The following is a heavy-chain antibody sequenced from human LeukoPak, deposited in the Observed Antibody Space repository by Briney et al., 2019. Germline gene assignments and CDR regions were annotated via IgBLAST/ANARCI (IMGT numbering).Heavy chain of an antibody. CDR1: GFTFSYYA. Sequence: PGRSLRLSCAASGFTFSYYAMHWVRQAPGKGLEGVAVISYDGSNKYYADSVKGRFTISRDNSKNTLYLQMNSLRAEDTAVYYCARRSGIAVAGAFDYWGQGTLVTVSS. V-gene: IGHV3-30*04. J-gene: IGHJ4*02. D-gene: IGHD6-19*01. CDR2: ISYDGSNK. CDR3: ARRSGIAVAGAFDY.